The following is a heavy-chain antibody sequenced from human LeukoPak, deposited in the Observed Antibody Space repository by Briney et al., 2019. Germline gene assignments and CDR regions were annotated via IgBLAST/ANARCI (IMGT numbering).Heavy chain of an antibody. V-gene: IGHV1-8*03. CDR2: MNPNSGNT. CDR3: ARGVTMIVRRAFDI. CDR1: GYTCTHYD. D-gene: IGHD3-22*01. Sequence: ASVKVSCKASGYTCTHYDINWVRQATGQGLEWIGWMNPNSGNTGYAQKFQGRVTITRNTSISTAYLALSSLRAEDTAVSYCARGVTMIVRRAFDIWGQGTMVTLSS. J-gene: IGHJ3*02.